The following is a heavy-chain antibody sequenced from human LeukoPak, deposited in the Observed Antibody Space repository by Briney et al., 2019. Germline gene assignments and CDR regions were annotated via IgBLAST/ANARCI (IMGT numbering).Heavy chain of an antibody. V-gene: IGHV3-23*01. CDR3: AKDSSSSQADARTAFDY. J-gene: IGHJ4*02. CDR2: ISGGGGST. Sequence: GGSLRLSCAASGFTFSSYAMSWVRQAPGKGLEWVSAISGGGGSTYYADSVKGRFTISRDNSKNTLYLQMNSLRAEDTAVYYCAKDSSSSQADARTAFDYWGQGTLVTVSS. D-gene: IGHD2-2*01. CDR1: GFTFSSYA.